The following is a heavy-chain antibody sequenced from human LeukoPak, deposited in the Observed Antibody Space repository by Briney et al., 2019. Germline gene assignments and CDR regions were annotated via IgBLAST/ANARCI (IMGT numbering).Heavy chain of an antibody. CDR1: GYTFTGYD. Sequence: ASVKVSCKASGYTFTGYDMHWMRQAPGQGLEWMGWINPNSGGTNYAQKFQGRVTMTRDTSISTAYMELSRLRSDDTAVYYCATVRSIAVTGTVFDYWGQGTLVTVSS. CDR3: ATVRSIAVTGTVFDY. CDR2: INPNSGGT. J-gene: IGHJ4*02. D-gene: IGHD6-13*01. V-gene: IGHV1-2*02.